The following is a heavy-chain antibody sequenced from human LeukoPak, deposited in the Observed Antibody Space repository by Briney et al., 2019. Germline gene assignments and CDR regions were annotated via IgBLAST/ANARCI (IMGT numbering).Heavy chain of an antibody. V-gene: IGHV1-46*01. CDR3: ARDHYYTGAYYYYYMDV. D-gene: IGHD1-26*01. J-gene: IGHJ6*03. CDR2: INPSGGST. CDR1: GYTFTSYY. Sequence: ASVKVSCKASGYTFTSYYIHWVRQAPGQGLEWMGIINPSGGSTSYAQKFQGRVTMTRDTSTSTVYMELSSLRSEDTAVYYCARDHYYTGAYYYYYMDVWGKGTTVTVSS.